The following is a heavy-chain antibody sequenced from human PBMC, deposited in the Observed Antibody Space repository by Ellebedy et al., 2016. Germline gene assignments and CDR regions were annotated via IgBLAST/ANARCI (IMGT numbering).Heavy chain of an antibody. D-gene: IGHD3-22*01. J-gene: IGHJ4*02. Sequence: GGSLRLXXVASGFTFSDYYMSWIRQAPGKGLECISYMSTSGTTIYNADSVKGRFTISRDNAKNSVYLQMNSLRAEDTAVYYCAKARDSSGYSPRALDSWGQGSLVTVSS. CDR1: GFTFSDYY. CDR2: MSTSGTTI. CDR3: AKARDSSGYSPRALDS. V-gene: IGHV3-11*01.